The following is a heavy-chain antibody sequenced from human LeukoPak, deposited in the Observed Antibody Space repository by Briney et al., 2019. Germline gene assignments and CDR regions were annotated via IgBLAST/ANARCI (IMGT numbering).Heavy chain of an antibody. CDR2: IYSGGST. CDR3: ARGVLRGVYDY. V-gene: IGHV3-66*01. Sequence: GGSLRLSCTASGFPYGSTSMHWVRQAPGKGLEWVSIIYSGGSTYNSDSVKGRFTISRDNSKNTLYLQMNSLRGEDTAVYYCARGVLRGVYDYWGQGTLVTVSS. D-gene: IGHD3-10*01. CDR1: GFPYGSTS. J-gene: IGHJ4*02.